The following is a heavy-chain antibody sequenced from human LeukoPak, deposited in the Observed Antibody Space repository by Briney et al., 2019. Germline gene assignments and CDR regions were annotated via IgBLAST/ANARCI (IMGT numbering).Heavy chain of an antibody. V-gene: IGHV1-18*01. CDR2: ISAYNGNT. J-gene: IGHJ4*02. CDR3: ARDRGYCDSSGYYYFDY. D-gene: IGHD3-22*01. Sequence: ASVKVSCKASGYTFTSYGISWVRQAPGQGLEWMGRISAYNGNTNYAQKLQGRVTMTTDTSTSTAYMELRSLRSDDTAVYYCARDRGYCDSSGYYYFDYWGQGTLVTVSS. CDR1: GYTFTSYG.